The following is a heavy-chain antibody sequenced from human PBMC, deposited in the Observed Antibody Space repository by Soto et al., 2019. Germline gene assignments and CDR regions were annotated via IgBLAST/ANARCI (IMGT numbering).Heavy chain of an antibody. CDR1: GDSVSSNHAT. D-gene: IGHD3-16*01. J-gene: IGHJ5*01. V-gene: IGHV6-1*01. CDR2: TYYRSKWYY. Sequence: VQLQQSGPGLVKPSQTLSLTCAISGDSVSSNHATWDWIRQSPSRGLEWLGRTYYRSKWYYDYPLSLKSRITINPDTSNNQLSLQLTSVTPDDPAVYYCVRLIGNSWLDSWGQGTLVTVSS. CDR3: VRLIGNSWLDS.